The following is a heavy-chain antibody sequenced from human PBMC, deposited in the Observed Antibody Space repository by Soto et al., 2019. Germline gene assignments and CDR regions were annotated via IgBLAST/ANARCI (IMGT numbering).Heavy chain of an antibody. J-gene: IGHJ6*02. CDR3: ARVKTDYSNPRGPFFFYGMDV. V-gene: IGHV3-30-3*01. CDR1: EFTFSSYA. Sequence: QVQPVESGGGVVHPERSLRLSCSASEFTFSSYAMHWVRQAPGKGLEWAAGISYDGGHKFYGDSVRGRFTISRDSSKTTVFLQMNSLRPEDTAAYYCARVKTDYSNPRGPFFFYGMDVWGQGTTVTVSS. D-gene: IGHD4-4*01. CDR2: ISYDGGHK.